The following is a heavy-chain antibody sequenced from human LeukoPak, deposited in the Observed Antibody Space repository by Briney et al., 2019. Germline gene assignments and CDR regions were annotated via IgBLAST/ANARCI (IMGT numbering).Heavy chain of an antibody. D-gene: IGHD3-10*01. CDR2: IYYSGST. J-gene: IGHJ5*02. CDR3: ARHRLVRGVISRWFDP. V-gene: IGHV4-39*01. Sequence: SETLSLTCTVSGGFISSSSYDWGWLRQPPGKGLEWIGSIYYSGSTYYNPSLKSRVTISVDTSKNQFSLKLSSVTAADTAVYYCARHRLVRGVISRWFDPWGQGTLVTVSS. CDR1: GGFISSSSYD.